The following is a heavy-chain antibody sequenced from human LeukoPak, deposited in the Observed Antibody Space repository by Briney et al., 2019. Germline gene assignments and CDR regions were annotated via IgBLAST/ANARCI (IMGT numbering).Heavy chain of an antibody. J-gene: IGHJ5*02. D-gene: IGHD3-9*01. CDR2: ISAYTGNT. V-gene: IGHV1-18*01. CDR3: ARYLYYDILTGYHNNCFDP. CDR1: GYTFTSYD. Sequence: ASVKVSCKASGYTFTSYDINWVRQAPGQGLEWMGWISAYTGNTKYAQKLQGRVTMTRDTSTGTAYMELRNLGSDDTAVYYCARYLYYDILTGYHNNCFDPWGQGTLVTVSS.